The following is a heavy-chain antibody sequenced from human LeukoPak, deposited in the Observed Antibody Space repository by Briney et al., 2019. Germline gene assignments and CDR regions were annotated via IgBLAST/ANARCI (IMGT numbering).Heavy chain of an antibody. V-gene: IGHV3-23*01. Sequence: GGSLRFSYAASGFTFSSYAVSWVRQAPGKGLEWVSAISGSGGSTYYADSVKGRFTISRDNSKNTLYLQMNSLRAEDTAVYYCAKSKLGYKQLGPFDYWGQGTLVTVSS. CDR3: AKSKLGYKQLGPFDY. D-gene: IGHD5-18*01. CDR2: ISGSGGST. CDR1: GFTFSSYA. J-gene: IGHJ4*02.